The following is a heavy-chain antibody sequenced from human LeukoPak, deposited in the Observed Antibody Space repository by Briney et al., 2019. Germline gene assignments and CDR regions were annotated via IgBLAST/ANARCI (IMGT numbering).Heavy chain of an antibody. D-gene: IGHD5-24*01. CDR3: ARERNLQLQLNN. V-gene: IGHV1-69*06. CDR1: GGTFSSYA. CDR2: IIPIFGTA. J-gene: IGHJ4*02. Sequence: SVKVSCKASGGTFSSYAISWVRQAPGQGLEWMGGIIPIFGTANYAQKFQGRVTITADKSTSTAYMELSSLRSEDTAVYYCARERNLQLQLNNWGQGTLVTVSS.